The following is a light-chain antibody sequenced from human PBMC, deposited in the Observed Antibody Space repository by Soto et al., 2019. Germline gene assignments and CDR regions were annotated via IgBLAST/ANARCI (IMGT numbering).Light chain of an antibody. CDR1: QSVSSY. V-gene: IGKV3-15*01. CDR3: QQYYNWPRT. J-gene: IGKJ1*01. Sequence: EIVLTQSPATLSLSPGERATLSCRASQSVSSYLAWYQQKPGQAPRLLIFGASARPTGIPARISGSVSGTEFTLTISSLRSEDCAVYFCQQYYNWPRTFGQGTKVDIK. CDR2: GAS.